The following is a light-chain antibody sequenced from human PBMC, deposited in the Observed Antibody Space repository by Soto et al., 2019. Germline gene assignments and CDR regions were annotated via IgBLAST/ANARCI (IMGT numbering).Light chain of an antibody. J-gene: IGLJ3*02. CDR1: SGSIASNY. V-gene: IGLV6-57*04. CDR3: QSYDSSNAWV. Sequence: NFMLTQPHSVSESPGKTVTISCTRSSGSIASNYVQWYQQRPGSAPTTVIYEDNQRPSGVPDRFSGSIDSSSNSASITISGLKTEDEAYYYCQSYDSSNAWVFGGGTKVTVL. CDR2: EDN.